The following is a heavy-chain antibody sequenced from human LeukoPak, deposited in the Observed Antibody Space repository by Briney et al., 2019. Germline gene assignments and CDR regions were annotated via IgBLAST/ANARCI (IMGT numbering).Heavy chain of an antibody. CDR2: IYWDDDK. CDR1: GFSLSTIGVG. Sequence: SGPTLANPTQTLTLTCTFSGFSLSTIGVGVGSIRQPPGKALEWLALIYWDDDKRYSPSLKSRLTITQATPNNPVALTLTNTDPVDTATYYSPHSQQLVPNWFDPWGQATLVTVSS. J-gene: IGHJ5*02. V-gene: IGHV2-5*02. CDR3: PHSQQLVPNWFDP. D-gene: IGHD6-13*01.